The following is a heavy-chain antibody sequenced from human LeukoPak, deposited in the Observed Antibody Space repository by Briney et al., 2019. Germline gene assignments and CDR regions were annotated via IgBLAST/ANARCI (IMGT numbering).Heavy chain of an antibody. CDR1: GYTFTGYY. J-gene: IGHJ3*02. V-gene: IGHV1-2*02. Sequence: ASVKVSCKASGYTFTGYYMDGVRQAPGQGLEWMGWINPNSGGTNYAQKFQGSVTMTRDTSISTAYMELSRLRSDDTAVYYCARVFRDGYNLGSGAFDIWGQGTMVTVSS. CDR3: ARVFRDGYNLGSGAFDI. D-gene: IGHD5-24*01. CDR2: INPNSGGT.